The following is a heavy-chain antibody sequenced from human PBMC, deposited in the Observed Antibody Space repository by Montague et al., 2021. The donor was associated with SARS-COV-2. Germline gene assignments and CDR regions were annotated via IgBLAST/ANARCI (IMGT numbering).Heavy chain of an antibody. Sequence: PALVKPTQTLTLTCTFSGFSLSTSGMCVSWIRQPPGKALEWLALIDWDDDKYYSTSLKTRLTISKDTSKNQVVLTMTNMDPVDTATYYCARIPAVTTGLNYYYYYGMDVWGKGTTVTVSS. D-gene: IGHD4-17*01. CDR2: IDWDDDK. CDR3: ARIPAVTTGLNYYYYYGMDV. V-gene: IGHV2-70*01. J-gene: IGHJ6*04. CDR1: GFSLSTSGMC.